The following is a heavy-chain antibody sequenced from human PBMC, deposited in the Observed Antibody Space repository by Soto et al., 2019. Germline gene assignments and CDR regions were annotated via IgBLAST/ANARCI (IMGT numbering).Heavy chain of an antibody. J-gene: IGHJ4*02. D-gene: IGHD3-10*01. CDR1: GFTFSSYA. CDR2: ISGSGGST. Sequence: EVQLLESGGGLVQPGGSLRLSCAASGFTFSSYAMSWVRQAPGKGLEWVSAISGSGGSTCYADSVKGRFTISRDNSKNTLYLQMNSLRAEDTAVYYCAKFSNLITMVRGVMGVDDYWGQGTLVTVSS. CDR3: AKFSNLITMVRGVMGVDDY. V-gene: IGHV3-23*01.